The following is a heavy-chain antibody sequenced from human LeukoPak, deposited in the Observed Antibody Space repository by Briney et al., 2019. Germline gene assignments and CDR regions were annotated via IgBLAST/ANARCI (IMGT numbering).Heavy chain of an antibody. J-gene: IGHJ4*02. CDR1: GGSFSSRS. CDR3: ARSPLAHSGTYSEE. D-gene: IGHD1-26*01. CDR2: IIPILVTP. Sequence: SVTVSCKASGGSFSSRSITWVRQAPGQGLESMGGIIPILVTPNYAQKFQGRVTITTEESTTTAYMELTSLRSEDTAVYYCARSPLAHSGTYSEEWGQGTLVTASS. V-gene: IGHV1-69*16.